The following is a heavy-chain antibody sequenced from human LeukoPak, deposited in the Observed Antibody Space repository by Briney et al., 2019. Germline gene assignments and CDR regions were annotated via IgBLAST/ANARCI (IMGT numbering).Heavy chain of an antibody. CDR1: GGSISSYY. CDR2: VYYTGST. J-gene: IGHJ5*02. Sequence: PSETLSLTCTVSGGSISSYYWSWVRQPPGKGLEWIGFVYYTGSTNYSPSLKSRVTMSVDTSKNQFSLKVTSVTAADTAVYYCARDSGTTGEVKFDPWGQGTLVTVSS. CDR3: ARDSGTTGEVKFDP. D-gene: IGHD3-10*01. V-gene: IGHV4-59*12.